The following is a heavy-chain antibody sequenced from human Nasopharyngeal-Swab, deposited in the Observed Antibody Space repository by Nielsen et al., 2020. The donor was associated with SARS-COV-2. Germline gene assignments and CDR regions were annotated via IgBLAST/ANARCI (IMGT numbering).Heavy chain of an antibody. D-gene: IGHD6-13*01. CDR1: GYTFTSYG. Sequence: ASVEVSCKASGYTFTSYGISWVRQAPGQGLEWMGWISAYNGNTNYAQKLQGRVTMTTDTSTSTAYMGLRSLRSDDTAVYYCARTRIAGQEYYFDYWGQGTLVTVSS. V-gene: IGHV1-18*01. CDR3: ARTRIAGQEYYFDY. J-gene: IGHJ4*02. CDR2: ISAYNGNT.